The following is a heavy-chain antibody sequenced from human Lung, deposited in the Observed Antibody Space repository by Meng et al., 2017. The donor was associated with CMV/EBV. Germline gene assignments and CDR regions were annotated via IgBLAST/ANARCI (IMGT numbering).Heavy chain of an antibody. V-gene: IGHV4-59*01. CDR3: ARVAKSTITGTTPYYYYGMDV. J-gene: IGHJ6*02. D-gene: IGHD1-7*01. CDR1: GGSISSYY. Sequence: LXCTVSGGSISSYYWSWIRQPPGKGLEWIGYIYYSGSTNYNPSLKSRVTISVDTSKNQFSLKLSSVTAADTAVYYCARVAKSTITGTTPYYYYGMDVWXQGTTVT. CDR2: IYYSGST.